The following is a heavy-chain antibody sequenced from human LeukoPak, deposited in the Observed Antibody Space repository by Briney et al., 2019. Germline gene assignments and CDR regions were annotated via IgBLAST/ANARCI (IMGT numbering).Heavy chain of an antibody. J-gene: IGHJ4*02. CDR2: INPNSGGT. Sequence: ASVKVSCKASGYTFTGYYMHWVRQAPGQGLEWMGWINPNSGGTNYAQKFQGRVTMTRDTSISTAYMELSRLRSDDTAVYYCARDCPRIAVRYYFDYWGQGTLVTVSS. CDR3: ARDCPRIAVRYYFDY. D-gene: IGHD6-19*01. CDR1: GYTFTGYY. V-gene: IGHV1-2*02.